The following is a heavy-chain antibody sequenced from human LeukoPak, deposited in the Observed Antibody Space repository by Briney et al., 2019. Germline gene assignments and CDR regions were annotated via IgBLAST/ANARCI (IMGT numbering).Heavy chain of an antibody. Sequence: ASVKVSCKASGYTSTGYYMHWVRQAPGQGLEWMGWINPNSGGTNYAQKFQGRVTMTRDTSISTAYMELSRLRSDDTAVYYCARDRRYYYGSGMIGDYWGQGTLVTVSS. V-gene: IGHV1-2*02. D-gene: IGHD3-10*01. CDR2: INPNSGGT. J-gene: IGHJ4*02. CDR3: ARDRRYYYGSGMIGDY. CDR1: GYTSTGYY.